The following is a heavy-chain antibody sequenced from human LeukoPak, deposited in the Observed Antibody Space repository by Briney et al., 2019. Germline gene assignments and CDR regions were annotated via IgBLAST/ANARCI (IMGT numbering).Heavy chain of an antibody. CDR1: GFTFSSYS. V-gene: IGHV3-21*01. Sequence: PGGSLRLSCAASGFTFSSYSMNWVRQAPGKGLEWVSSISSSSSYIYYADSVKGRFTISRDNAKNSLYLQMNSLRAEGTAVYYCARDEVATICLDYWGQGTLVTVSS. J-gene: IGHJ4*02. D-gene: IGHD5-12*01. CDR2: ISSSSSYI. CDR3: ARDEVATICLDY.